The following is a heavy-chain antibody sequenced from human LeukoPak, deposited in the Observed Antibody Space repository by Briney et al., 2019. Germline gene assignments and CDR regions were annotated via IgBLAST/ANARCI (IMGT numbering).Heavy chain of an antibody. CDR2: INEDGSEK. D-gene: IGHD3-10*01. CDR3: ARLFVYGSGAEAFDY. CDR1: GFTFSSYG. Sequence: GGSLRLSCAASGFTFSSYGMIWVRQAPGKGLEWVANINEDGSEKYYLDSVRGRFTISRGNAKNSLYLQMDSLRAEDTAVYYCARLFVYGSGAEAFDYWGQGALVTVSS. V-gene: IGHV3-7*01. J-gene: IGHJ4*02.